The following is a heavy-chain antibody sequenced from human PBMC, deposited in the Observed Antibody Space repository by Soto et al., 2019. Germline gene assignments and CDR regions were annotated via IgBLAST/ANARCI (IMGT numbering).Heavy chain of an antibody. J-gene: IGHJ6*02. Sequence: GGSLRLSCAASGFTFSSYWMHWVRQAPGKGLVWVSRINSDGSSTSYAYSVKGRFTISRDNAKNTLYLQMNSLRAEDTAVYYCARQILRYFDWSELYGMDVWGQGTTVTVSS. D-gene: IGHD3-9*01. CDR1: GFTFSSYW. CDR2: INSDGSST. V-gene: IGHV3-74*01. CDR3: ARQILRYFDWSELYGMDV.